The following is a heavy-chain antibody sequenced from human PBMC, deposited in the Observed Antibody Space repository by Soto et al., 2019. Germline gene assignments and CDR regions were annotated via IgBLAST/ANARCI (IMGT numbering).Heavy chain of an antibody. J-gene: IGHJ6*02. D-gene: IGHD3-22*01. CDR1: GGSISSGGYY. CDR2: IYYSGST. CDR3: ARIYSSCSTQDPYTRPYYGMDV. V-gene: IGHV4-31*03. Sequence: KPSETLSLTCTVSGGSISSGGYYWSWIRQHPGKGLEWIGYIYYSGSTYYNPSLKSRVTISVDPYKNQFSLKLSSVTAADTAVYYCARIYSSCSTQDPYTRPYYGMDVWGQGTTVTVSS.